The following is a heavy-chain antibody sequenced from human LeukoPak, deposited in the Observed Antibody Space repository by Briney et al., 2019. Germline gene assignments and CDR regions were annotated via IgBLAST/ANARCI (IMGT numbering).Heavy chain of an antibody. Sequence: GGSLRLSCAASGFTSSSYAMSWVRQAPGKGLEWVSAISGSGGSTYYADSVKGRFTISRDNSKNTLYLQMNSLRAEDTAVYYCAKVPRITIFGVLFDYWGQGTLVTVSS. CDR2: ISGSGGST. CDR3: AKVPRITIFGVLFDY. V-gene: IGHV3-23*01. D-gene: IGHD3-3*01. CDR1: GFTSSSYA. J-gene: IGHJ4*02.